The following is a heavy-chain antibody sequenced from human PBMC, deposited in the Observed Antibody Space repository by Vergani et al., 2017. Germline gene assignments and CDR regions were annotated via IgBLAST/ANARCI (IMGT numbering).Heavy chain of an antibody. D-gene: IGHD4-23*01. CDR2: IGTAGDT. J-gene: IGHJ4*02. CDR1: GFTFSSYD. V-gene: IGHV3-13*01. CDR3: ARAFSTTVVDPPGY. Sequence: EVQLVESGGGLVQPGGSLRLSCAASGFTFSSYDMHWVRQATGKGLEWVSAIGTAGDTYYPGSVKGRFTISRENAKNSLYLQRNSLRAGDTAIYYCARAFSTTVVDPPGYWGQGTLVTVSS.